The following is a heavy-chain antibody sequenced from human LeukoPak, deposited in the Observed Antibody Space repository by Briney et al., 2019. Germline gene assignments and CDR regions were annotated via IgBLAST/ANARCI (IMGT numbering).Heavy chain of an antibody. V-gene: IGHV3-23*01. Sequence: PGGSLRLSCAASGFTFDNYAMTWVRQTPGKGLEWVSLISGSGSNTYYADSVKGRFAISRDNSKSTLYLQMNSLRVEDTAVYYCAKRGPRPFAFDIWGQGTMVAVSS. J-gene: IGHJ3*02. CDR2: ISGSGSNT. CDR3: AKRGPRPFAFDI. CDR1: GFTFDNYA.